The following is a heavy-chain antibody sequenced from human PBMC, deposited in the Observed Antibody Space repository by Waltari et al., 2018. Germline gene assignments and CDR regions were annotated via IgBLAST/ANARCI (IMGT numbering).Heavy chain of an antibody. V-gene: IGHV3-13*01. Sequence: EVQLVESGGGLVQPGGSLRLSCAASGFTFSSYDMHWVRHAPGKGLEWVSAFGTVGDTYYPGSVKGRFTISRENAKNSLYLQMNSLRAGDTAVYYCAREGGTTVTYYYYGMDVWGQGTTVTVSS. CDR3: AREGGTTVTYYYYGMDV. CDR1: GFTFSSYD. CDR2: FGTVGDT. J-gene: IGHJ6*02. D-gene: IGHD4-17*01.